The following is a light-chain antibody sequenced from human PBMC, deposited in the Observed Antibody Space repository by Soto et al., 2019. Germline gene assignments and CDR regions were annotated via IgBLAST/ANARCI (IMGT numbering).Light chain of an antibody. J-gene: IGLJ2*01. CDR1: SSDVGGYNH. CDR3: ASFTRSVTVV. CDR2: DVN. V-gene: IGLV2-14*03. Sequence: QSALTQPASVSGSPGQSITISCAGTSSDVGGYNHVSWYQQHPGKVPRLIISDVNKRPSGVSDRFSGSKSGNTASLTISGLQAEDEADYYCASFTRSVTVVFGGGTQLTVL.